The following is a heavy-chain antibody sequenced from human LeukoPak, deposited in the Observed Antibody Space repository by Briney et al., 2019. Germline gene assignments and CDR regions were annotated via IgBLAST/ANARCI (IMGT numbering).Heavy chain of an antibody. Sequence: GASVKVSCKASGYTFTGYYMHWVRQAPGQGLEWMGWINPNSGGTNYAQKFQGWVTMTRDTSISTAYMELSRLRSDDTAVYYCARGIGIAAKKNDAFDIWGQGTMVTVSS. J-gene: IGHJ3*02. CDR3: ARGIGIAAKKNDAFDI. D-gene: IGHD6-25*01. CDR2: INPNSGGT. CDR1: GYTFTGYY. V-gene: IGHV1-2*04.